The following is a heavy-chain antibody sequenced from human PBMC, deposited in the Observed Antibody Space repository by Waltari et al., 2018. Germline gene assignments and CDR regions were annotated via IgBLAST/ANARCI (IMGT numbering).Heavy chain of an antibody. CDR1: GFSVSCNY. D-gene: IGHD6-19*01. CDR2: IYSDGRT. V-gene: IGHV3-53*01. J-gene: IGHJ4*02. Sequence: DVQLVESGGGLIQPGGSLGLSCAASGFSVSCNYMSWVRQPPGKGLEWVSVIYSDGRTFYADSVKGRFTISRDNSKNTLYLQMNSLRAEDTAVYYCAKNKGWYGDGYFDYWGQGTLITVSS. CDR3: AKNKGWYGDGYFDY.